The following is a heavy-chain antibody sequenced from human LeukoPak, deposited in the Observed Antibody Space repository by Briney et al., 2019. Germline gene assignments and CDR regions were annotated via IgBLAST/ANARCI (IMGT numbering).Heavy chain of an antibody. CDR2: INPNSGGT. J-gene: IGHJ4*02. D-gene: IGHD6-13*01. CDR1: GYTFTGYY. CDR3: ARARRSAAAGGVHFDY. V-gene: IGHV1-2*04. Sequence: ASVKVSCKASGYTFTGYYMHWVRQAPGQGLEWMGWINPNSGGTDYAQKFQGWVTMTRDTSISTAYMELSRLRSDDTAVYYCARARRSAAAGGVHFDYWGQGTLVTVSS.